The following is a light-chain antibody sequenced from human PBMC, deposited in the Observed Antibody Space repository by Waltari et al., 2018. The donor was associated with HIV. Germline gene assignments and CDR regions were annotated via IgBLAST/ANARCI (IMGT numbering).Light chain of an antibody. CDR1: SSDVGGYNY. Sequence: QSALTQPASVSGSPGQSLTISCTGTSSDVGGYNYVSWYQQHPGKAPKLIIYDVSNRPSGVSNRFSGSKSGNTASLTISGLQAEDEADYYCSSYTSSSTPLYVFGTGTKVTVL. J-gene: IGLJ1*01. CDR3: SSYTSSSTPLYV. CDR2: DVS. V-gene: IGLV2-14*03.